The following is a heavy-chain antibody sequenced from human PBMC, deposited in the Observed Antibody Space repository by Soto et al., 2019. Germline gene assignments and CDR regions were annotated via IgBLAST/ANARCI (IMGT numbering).Heavy chain of an antibody. CDR2: IYWNDDK. V-gene: IGHV2-5*01. CDR3: AHSIVATITSSDNWFDP. CDR1: GFSLSTSGVG. J-gene: IGHJ5*02. D-gene: IGHD5-12*01. Sequence: SGPTLVNPTQTLTLTCTFSGFSLSTSGVGVGWIRQPPGKALECLALIYWNDDKRYSPSLKNRLTITKDTSKKQVVLTMTNMDPVETATYDCAHSIVATITSSDNWFDPWGQGTLVTVSS.